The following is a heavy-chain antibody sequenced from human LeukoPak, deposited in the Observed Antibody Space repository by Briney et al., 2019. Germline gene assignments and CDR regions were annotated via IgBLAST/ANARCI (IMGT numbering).Heavy chain of an antibody. D-gene: IGHD2-21*02. CDR1: GFTFSSFS. CDR2: ISSRSEYI. V-gene: IGHV3-21*01. Sequence: GGSLRLSCAASGFTFSSFSMNWVRQAPGKGLEWVSCISSRSEYIYYADSVKGRFTISRDNGKNSLYLQMNSLRVEDSAVYYCARDWRTADPLDYWGQGTLVTVSS. CDR3: ARDWRTADPLDY. J-gene: IGHJ4*02.